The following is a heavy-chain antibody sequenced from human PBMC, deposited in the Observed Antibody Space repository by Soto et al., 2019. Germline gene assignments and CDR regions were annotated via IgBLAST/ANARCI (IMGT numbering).Heavy chain of an antibody. CDR2: INGDGSST. J-gene: IGHJ5*01. V-gene: IGHV3-74*01. CDR1: GFTFSSHW. Sequence: GSLRLSCAASGFTFSSHWMHWVRQAPGKGLVWVSRINGDGSSTSYADSVKGRFTISRDNVKNMLYLQVNSLRADDTAVYYCAGSPGLSRISGTTLGAWGQGTLVTVSS. CDR3: AGSPGLSRISGTTLGA. D-gene: IGHD1-7*01.